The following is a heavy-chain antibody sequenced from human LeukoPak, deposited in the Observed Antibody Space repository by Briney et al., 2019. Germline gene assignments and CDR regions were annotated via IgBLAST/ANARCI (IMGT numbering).Heavy chain of an antibody. V-gene: IGHV4-39*07. CDR1: GGSISSSTYY. J-gene: IGHJ4*02. D-gene: IGHD3-10*01. CDR3: AGSGSGSYPPFDY. CDR2: IYYSGTT. Sequence: SGTLSLTCTVSGGSISSSTYYWGWIRQPPGKGLEWIGSIYYSGTTYYNPSLKSRVTISADTSKNQFCLKLSSVTAADTAVYYCAGSGSGSYPPFDYWGQGTLVTVSS.